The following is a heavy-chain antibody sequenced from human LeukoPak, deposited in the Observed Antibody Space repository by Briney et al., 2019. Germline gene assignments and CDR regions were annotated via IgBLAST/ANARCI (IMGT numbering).Heavy chain of an antibody. Sequence: PSETLSLTCTVSGGSISSRSYYWGWIRQPPGKGLEWIGIIYYSGRTYYNPSLKSRVTIYVDTRKHQVSLKLSSVTAAHPPLHCCARRDCGGVGYSRLNNWFDPWGQGTLVTVSS. CDR1: GGSISSRSYY. D-gene: IGHD2-21*01. CDR3: ARRDCGGVGYSRLNNWFDP. J-gene: IGHJ5*02. CDR2: IYYSGRT. V-gene: IGHV4-39*01.